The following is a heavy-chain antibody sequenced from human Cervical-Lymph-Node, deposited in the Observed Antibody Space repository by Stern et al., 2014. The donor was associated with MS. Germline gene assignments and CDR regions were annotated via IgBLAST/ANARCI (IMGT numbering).Heavy chain of an antibody. CDR1: GVIFSGSA. V-gene: IGHV3-73*01. CDR2: IRSKANSYAT. CDR3: CTSTTVTTNY. Sequence: EVQLVESGGGLVQPGGSLKVSCAASGVIFSGSAMHWVRLASGKGLEWVGRIRSKANSYATAYAASVKGRFNMSRDDSKNTAYLQMNSLKTEDTAVYYCCTSTTVTTNYCGQGTLVTVSS. J-gene: IGHJ4*02. D-gene: IGHD4-17*01.